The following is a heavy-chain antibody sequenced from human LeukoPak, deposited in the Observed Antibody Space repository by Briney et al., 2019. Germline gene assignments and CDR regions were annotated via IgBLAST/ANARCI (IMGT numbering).Heavy chain of an antibody. J-gene: IGHJ3*02. D-gene: IGHD6-6*01. CDR2: INHFGRT. CDR1: GGSFSDFY. V-gene: IGHV4-34*01. Sequence: ETLSLTCAVTGGSFSDFYWSWIRQPPGKGLEWIGEINHFGRTNYNPSLKSRVTISLDTSKKQFSLKLNSVTAADTAVYYCASSSSSAHDAFDIWGQGTMVTVSS. CDR3: ASSSSSAHDAFDI.